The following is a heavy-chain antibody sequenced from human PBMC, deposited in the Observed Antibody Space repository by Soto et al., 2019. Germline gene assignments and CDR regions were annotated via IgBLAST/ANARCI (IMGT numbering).Heavy chain of an antibody. V-gene: IGHV4-30-2*01. D-gene: IGHD4-4*01. CDR1: GGSISSGGYS. J-gene: IGHJ4*02. Sequence: SETLSLTCAVSGGSISSGGYSWSWIRQPPGKGLEWIGYIYYSGSTYYNPSLKSRVTISVDRSKNQVSLKMNSVTAADTAVYYCARGVTTVTTLDDWGQGTLVTVSS. CDR3: ARGVTTVTTLDD. CDR2: IYYSGST.